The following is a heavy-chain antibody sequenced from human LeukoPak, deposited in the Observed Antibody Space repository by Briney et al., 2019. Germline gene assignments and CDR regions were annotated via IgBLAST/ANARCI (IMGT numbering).Heavy chain of an antibody. V-gene: IGHV1-69*04. CDR1: GGTFSSYA. CDR3: AVRFGELSNFDY. CDR2: IIPILGIA. D-gene: IGHD3-10*01. Sequence: ASVKVSCKASGGTFSSYAISWVRQAPGQGLEWMGRIIPILGIANYAQKFQGRVTITADKSTSTAYMELSSLRPEDTAVYYCAVRFGELSNFDYWGQGTLVTVSS. J-gene: IGHJ4*02.